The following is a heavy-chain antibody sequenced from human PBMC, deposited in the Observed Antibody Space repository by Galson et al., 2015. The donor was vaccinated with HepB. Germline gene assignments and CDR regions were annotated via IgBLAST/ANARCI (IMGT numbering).Heavy chain of an antibody. D-gene: IGHD3-3*01. J-gene: IGHJ6*03. CDR1: GFTFSSYA. CDR2: ISGSGGST. V-gene: IGHV3-23*01. CDR3: AKDPRSYDFWRGGYYYYMDV. Sequence: SLRLSCAASGFTFSSYAMSWVRQAPGKGLEWVSAISGSGGSTYYADSVKGRFTTSRDNSENTLYLQMNSLRAEDTAVYYCAKDPRSYDFWRGGYYYYMDVWGKGTTVTVSS.